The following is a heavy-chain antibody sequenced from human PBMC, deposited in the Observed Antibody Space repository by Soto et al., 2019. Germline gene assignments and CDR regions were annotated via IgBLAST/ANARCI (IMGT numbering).Heavy chain of an antibody. J-gene: IGHJ6*02. CDR3: ARTPYSNYYYGRDG. V-gene: IGHV1-69*12. Sequence: QVQLVQSGAEVKKPGSSVKVSCKASGGTFSSYAISWVRQAPGQGLEWMGGIIPIFGTANYAQKFQGRVTSTADESTSTAYMELRSLRSEDTAVYNCARTPYSNYYYGRDGWGHGATVTVSS. CDR1: GGTFSSYA. CDR2: IIPIFGTA. D-gene: IGHD2-15*01.